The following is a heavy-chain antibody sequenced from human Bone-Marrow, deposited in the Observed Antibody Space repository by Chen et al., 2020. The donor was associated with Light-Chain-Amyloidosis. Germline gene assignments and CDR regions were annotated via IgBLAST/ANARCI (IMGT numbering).Heavy chain of an antibody. CDR3: AKGHDYGDYGEYYFDY. V-gene: IGHV3-30*02. CDR1: GFTFSSYG. D-gene: IGHD4-17*01. CDR2: IRYDGSNK. Sequence: QAQLVESGGGVVQPGGSLRLSCAASGFTFSSYGIHWVRQAPGKGLEWVAFIRYDGSNKYYADSVKGRFTISRDNSKNTLYLQMNSLRAEDTALYYCAKGHDYGDYGEYYFDYWGQGTLVTVSS. J-gene: IGHJ4*02.